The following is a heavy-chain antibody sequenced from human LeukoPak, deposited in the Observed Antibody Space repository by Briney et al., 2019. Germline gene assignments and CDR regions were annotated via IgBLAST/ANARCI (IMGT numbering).Heavy chain of an antibody. V-gene: IGHV4-59*08. J-gene: IGHJ4*02. CDR2: IYYSGST. CDR3: ARPLYDSSTYYILYY. D-gene: IGHD3-22*01. Sequence: SETLSLTCTVSCDSISSYYWSWLRQPPGRGLEWIGFIYYSGSTNYNPSLKSRVTISVDTSKNQFSLKLTSVTAADTAVYFWARPLYDSSTYYILYYWGQGTLVTVSS. CDR1: CDSISSYY.